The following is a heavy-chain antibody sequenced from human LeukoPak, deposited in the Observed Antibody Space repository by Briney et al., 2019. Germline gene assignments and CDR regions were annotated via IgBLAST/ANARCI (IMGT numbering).Heavy chain of an antibody. Sequence: SETLSLTCTVSGGSISSYYWSWIRQPPGKGLEWIGYIYYSGSTNYNPSLKSRVTISVDTSKNQFSLKLSSVTAADTAVYYCARVEMATMEFDYWGQGTLVTVSS. V-gene: IGHV4-59*01. CDR2: IYYSGST. CDR1: GGSISSYY. CDR3: ARVEMATMEFDY. D-gene: IGHD5-24*01. J-gene: IGHJ4*02.